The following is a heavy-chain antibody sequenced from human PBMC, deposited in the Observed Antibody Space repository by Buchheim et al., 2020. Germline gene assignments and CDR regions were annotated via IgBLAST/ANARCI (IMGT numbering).Heavy chain of an antibody. D-gene: IGHD3-16*02. V-gene: IGHV3-30*04. CDR2: ISYDGSNK. Sequence: QVQLVESGGGVVQPGRSLRLSCAASGFTFSSYAMHWVRQAPGKGLEWVAVISYDGSNKYYADSVKGRFTISRDNSKNTLYLQMNSLRAEDTAVYYCARGEEEGYYDYIWGSYRHPYFDYWGQGTL. J-gene: IGHJ4*02. CDR3: ARGEEEGYYDYIWGSYRHPYFDY. CDR1: GFTFSSYA.